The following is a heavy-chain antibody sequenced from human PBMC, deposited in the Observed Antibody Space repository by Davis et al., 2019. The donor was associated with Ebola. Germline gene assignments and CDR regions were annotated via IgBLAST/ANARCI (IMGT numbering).Heavy chain of an antibody. CDR1: GLTFSSYA. Sequence: GGSLRLSCAASGLTFSSYAMNWVRQAPGKGLEYVSNINYNDDKTYYADSVKGRFTVSRDNGKNKVYLEMTTLRAEDTAVYYCAGAWDWGQGTLVTVSS. V-gene: IGHV3-23*01. CDR3: AGAWD. J-gene: IGHJ4*02. CDR2: INYNDDKT. D-gene: IGHD3-16*01.